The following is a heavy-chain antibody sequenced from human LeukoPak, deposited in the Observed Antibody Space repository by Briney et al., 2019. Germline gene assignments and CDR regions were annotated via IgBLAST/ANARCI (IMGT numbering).Heavy chain of an antibody. CDR1: GFTFSSYS. Sequence: GGPLRLSCAASGFTFSSYSMNWVRQAPGKGLEWVSSISSSSSYIYYADSVKGRFTISRDNAKNSLYLQMNSLRAEDTAVYYCARARSHIFGSGDAFDIWGQGTMVTVSS. V-gene: IGHV3-21*01. J-gene: IGHJ3*02. CDR3: ARARSHIFGSGDAFDI. D-gene: IGHD3-10*01. CDR2: ISSSSSYI.